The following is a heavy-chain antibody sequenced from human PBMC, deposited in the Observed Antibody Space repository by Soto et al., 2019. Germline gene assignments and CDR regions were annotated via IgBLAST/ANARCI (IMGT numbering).Heavy chain of an antibody. V-gene: IGHV4-4*02. CDR3: ARRYPSSGWYNWFDP. CDR2: IYHSGST. CDR1: GGSISSSNW. J-gene: IGHJ5*02. Sequence: ASETLSLTCAVSGGSISSSNWWSWVRQPPGKGLEWIGEIYHSGSTNYNPSLKSRVTISVDKSKNQFSLKLSSVTAADAAVYYCARRYPSSGWYNWFDPWGQGTLVTVSS. D-gene: IGHD6-19*01.